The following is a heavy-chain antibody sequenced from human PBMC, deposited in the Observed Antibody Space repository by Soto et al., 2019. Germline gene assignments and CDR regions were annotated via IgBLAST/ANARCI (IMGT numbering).Heavy chain of an antibody. CDR2: IIPIFGTA. CDR3: ARTDDSSFYYLPDY. Sequence: QVQLVQSGAEVKKPGSSVKVSCKASGGTLSSFAISWVRQAPGQGVEWMGGIIPIFGTADYAQKFQDRVTITADESTSTAYMDLSSLRSEDTAVYYCARTDDSSFYYLPDYWGQGTLVTVSS. D-gene: IGHD3-22*01. J-gene: IGHJ4*02. V-gene: IGHV1-69*01. CDR1: GGTLSSFA.